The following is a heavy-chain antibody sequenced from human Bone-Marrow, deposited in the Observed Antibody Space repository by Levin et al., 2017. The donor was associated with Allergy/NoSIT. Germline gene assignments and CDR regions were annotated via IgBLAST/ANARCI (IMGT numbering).Heavy chain of an antibody. CDR2: ISYDGSNK. V-gene: IGHV3-30-3*01. CDR3: ATDRGGSTVTAVDY. J-gene: IGHJ4*02. Sequence: GGSLRLSCAASGFTFSSYAMHWVRQAPGKGLEWVAVISYDGSNKYYADSVKGRFTISRDNSKNTLYLQMNSLRAEDTAVYYCATDRGGSTVTAVDYWGQGTLVTVSS. CDR1: GFTFSSYA. D-gene: IGHD4-17*01.